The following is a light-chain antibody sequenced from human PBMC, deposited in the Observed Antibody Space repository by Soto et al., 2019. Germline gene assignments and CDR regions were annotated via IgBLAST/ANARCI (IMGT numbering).Light chain of an antibody. CDR1: NIGSKS. J-gene: IGLJ1*01. CDR3: QVWDSSRDHPYV. V-gene: IGLV3-21*02. Sequence: SYDLTQPPSVSVAPGQTARITCGGNNIGSKSVHWYQQKPGQAPVLVVYDDSDRPSGIPERFSGSNSGNTATLTISRVEAGDEADYYCQVWDSSRDHPYVLGTGTKVTVL. CDR2: DDS.